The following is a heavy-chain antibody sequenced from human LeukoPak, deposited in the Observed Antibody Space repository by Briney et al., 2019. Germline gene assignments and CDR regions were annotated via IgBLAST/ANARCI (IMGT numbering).Heavy chain of an antibody. J-gene: IGHJ3*02. CDR3: ARDKGWQWLDAFDI. CDR2: ISGSGSTT. D-gene: IGHD6-19*01. CDR1: GFTFSSYS. V-gene: IGHV3-48*04. Sequence: GGSLRLSCAASGFTFSSYSMNWVRQAPGKGLEWVSYISGSGSTTYYPDSVKGRFTISRDNAKKSVYLQMNSLRAEDTAVYYCARDKGWQWLDAFDIWGQGTLVTVSS.